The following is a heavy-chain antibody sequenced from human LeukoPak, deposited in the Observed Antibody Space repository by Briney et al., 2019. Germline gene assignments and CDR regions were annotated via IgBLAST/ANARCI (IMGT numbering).Heavy chain of an antibody. Sequence: GRSLRLSCAASGFTFSSYAMSWVRQAPGKGLEWVSAISGSGGSTYYADSVKGRFTISRDNSKNTLYLQMNSLRAEDMAVYYCAKDEVAIVVVPAAMSIHWGQGTLVTVSS. V-gene: IGHV3-23*01. J-gene: IGHJ4*02. D-gene: IGHD2-2*03. CDR1: GFTFSSYA. CDR3: AKDEVAIVVVPAAMSIH. CDR2: ISGSGGST.